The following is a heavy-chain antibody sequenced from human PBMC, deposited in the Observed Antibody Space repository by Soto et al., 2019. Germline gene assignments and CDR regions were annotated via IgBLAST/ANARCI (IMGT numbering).Heavy chain of an antibody. V-gene: IGHV5-51*01. CDR3: ASQEMATKNVDAFDI. D-gene: IGHD5-12*01. J-gene: IGHJ3*02. CDR2: IYPGDSDT. Sequence: PGESLKISCKGSGYSFTSYWISWVRQMPGKGLEWMGSIYPGDSDTRYSPSFQGQVTISADKSISTAYLQWSSLKASDTAMYYCASQEMATKNVDAFDIWGQGTMVTVSS. CDR1: GYSFTSYW.